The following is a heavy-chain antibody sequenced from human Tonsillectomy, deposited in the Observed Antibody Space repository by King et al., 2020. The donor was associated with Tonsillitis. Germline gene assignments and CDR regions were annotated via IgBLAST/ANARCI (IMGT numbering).Heavy chain of an antibody. CDR2: ISSSSSYI. Sequence: VQLVESGGGLVKPWGSLRLSCAASGFTFSSYSMNWVRQASGKGLEWGSPISSSSSYIYYADSVKGRFTISRDNAKNSLYLQMNSLRAEDTAVYYCARAGWGLNDAFDIWGQGTMVTVSS. CDR3: ARAGWGLNDAFDI. CDR1: GFTFSSYS. D-gene: IGHD1-26*01. J-gene: IGHJ3*02. V-gene: IGHV3-21*01.